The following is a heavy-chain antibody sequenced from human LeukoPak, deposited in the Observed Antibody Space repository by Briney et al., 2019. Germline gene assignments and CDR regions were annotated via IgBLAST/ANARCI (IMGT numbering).Heavy chain of an antibody. Sequence: SETLSLTCAVYGGSFSGYYWSWIRQPPGKGREWIGEINHSGSTNYNPSLKSRVTISVDTSKNQFSLKLSSLTAAEPAVYYCAIKMDPYLVDYWGQGTLVTVSS. V-gene: IGHV4-34*01. D-gene: IGHD5-24*01. CDR2: INHSGST. CDR1: GGSFSGYY. J-gene: IGHJ4*02. CDR3: AIKMDPYLVDY.